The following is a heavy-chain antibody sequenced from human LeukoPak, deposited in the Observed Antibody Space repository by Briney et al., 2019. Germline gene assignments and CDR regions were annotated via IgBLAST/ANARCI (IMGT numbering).Heavy chain of an antibody. J-gene: IGHJ4*02. CDR1: GFTFSSYA. Sequence: GGSLRLSCAASGFTFSSYAMHWVRQAPGKGLEYVSANSSNGGSTYYANSVKGRFTISRDNSKNTLYLQMGSLRAEDMAVYYCARGSPVTTADYWGQGTLVTVSS. CDR2: NSSNGGST. D-gene: IGHD4-17*01. V-gene: IGHV3-64*01. CDR3: ARGSPVTTADY.